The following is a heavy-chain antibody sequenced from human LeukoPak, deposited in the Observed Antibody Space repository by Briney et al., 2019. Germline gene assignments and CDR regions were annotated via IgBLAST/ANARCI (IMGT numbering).Heavy chain of an antibody. CDR2: IYYSGST. CDR1: GGSISSYY. J-gene: IGHJ6*03. CDR3: ARTTEAHSWRTRYYDYYMDV. Sequence: SETLSLTCTVSGGSISSYYWSWIRQPPGKGLEWIGYIYYSGSTNYNPSLKSRVTISGDTSKNPFSLKLSSVTAADTAVYYCARTTEAHSWRTRYYDYYMDVWGKGTTVTVSS. V-gene: IGHV4-59*01. D-gene: IGHD6-13*01.